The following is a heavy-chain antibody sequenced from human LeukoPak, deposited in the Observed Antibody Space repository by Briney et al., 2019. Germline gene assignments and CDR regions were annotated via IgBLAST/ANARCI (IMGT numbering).Heavy chain of an antibody. Sequence: SVKVSCKAFGGSFSSEAISWVRQAPGQGLEWMGGIIPIFGTANYAQKFQGRVTITTDESTSTAYMEVSSLRSEDTAVYYCGRKAGDCGGGSCYSIDYWGQGALVTVSS. D-gene: IGHD2-15*01. J-gene: IGHJ4*02. V-gene: IGHV1-69*05. CDR3: GRKAGDCGGGSCYSIDY. CDR1: GGSFSSEA. CDR2: IIPIFGTA.